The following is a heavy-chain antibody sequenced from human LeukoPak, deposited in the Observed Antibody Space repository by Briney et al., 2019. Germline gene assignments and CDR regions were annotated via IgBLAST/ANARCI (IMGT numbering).Heavy chain of an antibody. CDR2: INPSGGST. Sequence: EASVKVSCKASGYTFTSYGISWVRQAPGQGLEWMGIINPSGGSTSYAQKFQGRVTMTRDTSTSTAYMELSSLRSEDTAVYYCARGAHYYDSSGYYGGWGQGTLVTVSS. J-gene: IGHJ4*02. CDR1: GYTFTSYG. CDR3: ARGAHYYDSSGYYGG. V-gene: IGHV1-46*01. D-gene: IGHD3-22*01.